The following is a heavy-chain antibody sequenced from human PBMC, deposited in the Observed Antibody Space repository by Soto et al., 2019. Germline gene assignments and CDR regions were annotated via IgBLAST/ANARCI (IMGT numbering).Heavy chain of an antibody. D-gene: IGHD3-3*01. CDR1: GASLTSSNW. Sequence: HVQLQESGPGLVQPSGTLFLTCAVSGASLTSSNWWVWVRQPPGKGLEWLGETHQSGKTNYNPSLKSRITISVDQSKNQFSLTLTSVTAADAALYYCASSLTDFCPIDSWGQGTLVGVSS. V-gene: IGHV4-4*02. CDR3: ASSLTDFCPIDS. J-gene: IGHJ4*02. CDR2: THQSGKT.